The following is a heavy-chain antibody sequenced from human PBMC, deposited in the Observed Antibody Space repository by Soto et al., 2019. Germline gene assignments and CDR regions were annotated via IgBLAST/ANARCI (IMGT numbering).Heavy chain of an antibody. J-gene: IGHJ6*02. V-gene: IGHV4-61*01. Sequence: QVQLQESGPGLVKPSETLSLTCTVSGGSVSSGSYYWSWIRQPPGKGLEWIGYIYYSGSTNYNPSLKIRVTISVDTSKNQFSLKLSSVTAADTAVYYCARIVVVPGTTYYYYGMDVWGQGTTVTVSS. CDR3: ARIVVVPGTTYYYYGMDV. CDR1: GGSVSSGSYY. D-gene: IGHD2-2*01. CDR2: IYYSGST.